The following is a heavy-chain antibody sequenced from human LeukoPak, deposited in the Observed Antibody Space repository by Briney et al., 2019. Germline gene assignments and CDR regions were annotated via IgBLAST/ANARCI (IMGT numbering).Heavy chain of an antibody. CDR1: GYTFTNYA. V-gene: IGHV1-3*01. CDR2: INAGNGNT. Sequence: ASVKVSCKASGYTFTNYAVNWLRQAPGQRLEWMGWINAGNGNTKYSQKFQGRVTITRDTSASTAYMELSSLRSEDTAVYYCARGWGYCSSTSCYTADFDIWGQGTMVTVSS. D-gene: IGHD2-2*02. CDR3: ARGWGYCSSTSCYTADFDI. J-gene: IGHJ3*02.